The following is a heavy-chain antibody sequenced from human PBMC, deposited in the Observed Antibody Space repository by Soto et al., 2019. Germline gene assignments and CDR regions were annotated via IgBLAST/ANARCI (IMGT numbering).Heavy chain of an antibody. V-gene: IGHV4-39*02. CDR2: IFYSGST. CDR3: ARHKTTMLTVVSAFGP. CDR1: GDSITRSNFY. D-gene: IGHD3-22*01. Sequence: SETLSLTCTVSGDSITRSNFYWGWISKPPGKGLGVLGSIFYSGSTFYNPALKIRVTFSVEPSTNHFSLKLISVTAADTAVYYCARHKTTMLTVVSAFGPWGQGTRVTVSS. J-gene: IGHJ5*02.